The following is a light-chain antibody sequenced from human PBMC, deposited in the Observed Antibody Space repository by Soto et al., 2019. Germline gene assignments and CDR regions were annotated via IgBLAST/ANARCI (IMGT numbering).Light chain of an antibody. V-gene: IGKV3-20*01. J-gene: IGKJ1*01. CDR2: GSS. CDR3: QQYGTSPQM. CDR1: QSVSSGY. Sequence: PGERVTLSCRASQSVSSGYLAWYQQKPGQAPRLLIYGSSSRPPGIPDRVSGSGSGTEFTLTISRLEPEDFAVYYCQQYGTSPQMFGQGTKV.